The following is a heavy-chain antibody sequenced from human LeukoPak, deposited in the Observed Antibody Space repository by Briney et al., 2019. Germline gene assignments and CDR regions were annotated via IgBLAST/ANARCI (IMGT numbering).Heavy chain of an antibody. CDR3: ATSLGSSWLAPFAYFQH. J-gene: IGHJ1*01. CDR2: ISGSGGST. Sequence: GGSLRLSCAASGFTFSSYAMSWVRQAPGKGLEWVSAISGSGGSTYNADSVKGRFTISRDNSKNTLYLQMNSLRAEDTAVYYCATSLGSSWLAPFAYFQHWGQGTLVTVSS. V-gene: IGHV3-23*01. CDR1: GFTFSSYA. D-gene: IGHD6-13*01.